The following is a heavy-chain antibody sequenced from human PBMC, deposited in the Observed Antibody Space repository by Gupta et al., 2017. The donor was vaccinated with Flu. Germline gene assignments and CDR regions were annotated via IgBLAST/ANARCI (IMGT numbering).Heavy chain of an antibody. D-gene: IGHD2-15*01. CDR2: LSGSGGRT. CDR1: GFAFKIYT. CDR3: AKGDCSGDHCWVYYGMEF. V-gene: IGHV3-23*01. J-gene: IGHJ6*02. Sequence: EVQLLESGGGLAQPGGSLRLSCAASGFAFKIYTMTWVRQAPGKGLEGVSGLSGSGGRTYYADSVKGRFTISRDNSKNTLYLQMNSLTVEDTAVYYCAKGDCSGDHCWVYYGMEFWGQGTKVTVS.